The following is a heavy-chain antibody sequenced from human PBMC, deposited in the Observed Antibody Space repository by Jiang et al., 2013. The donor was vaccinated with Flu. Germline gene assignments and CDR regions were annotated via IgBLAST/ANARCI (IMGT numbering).Heavy chain of an antibody. Sequence: KPTQTLTLTCTFSGFSLSTRGMSVGWIRQPPGTALECLAVIDWDDDKYYSTSLKTRLTISKDASKNQVVLTMTNMDPVDTATYYCARIQGPAAGIPDYWGQGTLVTVSS. V-gene: IGHV2-70*01. J-gene: IGHJ4*02. D-gene: IGHD6-13*01. CDR2: IDWDDDK. CDR1: GFSLSTRGMS. CDR3: ARIQGPAAGIPDY.